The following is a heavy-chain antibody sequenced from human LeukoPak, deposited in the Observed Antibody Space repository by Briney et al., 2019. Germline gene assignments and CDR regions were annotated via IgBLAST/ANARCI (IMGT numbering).Heavy chain of an antibody. Sequence: ASVKVSCKASGYTFTSYGISWVRQAPGQGLEWMGWISAYNGNTNYAQKLQGRVTMTTDTSTSTAYMELSSLRSEDTAVYYCATRGYSGYAVYYFDYWGQGTLVTVSS. D-gene: IGHD5-12*01. J-gene: IGHJ4*02. CDR3: ATRGYSGYAVYYFDY. V-gene: IGHV1-18*01. CDR1: GYTFTSYG. CDR2: ISAYNGNT.